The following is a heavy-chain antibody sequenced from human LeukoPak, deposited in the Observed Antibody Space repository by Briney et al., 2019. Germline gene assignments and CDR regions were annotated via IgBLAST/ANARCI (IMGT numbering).Heavy chain of an antibody. CDR3: ARQLYSSGSYYAPMDV. Sequence: SETLSLTCTVSGGSISGSIYFWGWIRQPPGKGLEWIGSIHYSGSTYHDPSLKSRVTVSLDTSKNQFSLKLSSVTATDTAVYYCARQLYSSGSYYAPMDVWGKGTTVTISS. D-gene: IGHD3-10*01. J-gene: IGHJ6*03. CDR2: IHYSGST. CDR1: GGSISGSIYF. V-gene: IGHV4-39*01.